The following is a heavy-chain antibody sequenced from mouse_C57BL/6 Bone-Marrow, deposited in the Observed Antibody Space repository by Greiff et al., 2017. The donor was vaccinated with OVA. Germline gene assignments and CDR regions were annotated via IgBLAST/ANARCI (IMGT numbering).Heavy chain of an antibody. Sequence: QVQLQQSGPGLVQPSQSLSITCTVSGFSLTSYGVHWVRQSPGQGLEWLGVIWSGGSTDYNAAFISRLSISKDNSKSQVFFKMNSRQADDTAIYYCARNGDYGSSLWFADWGQGTLVTVSA. V-gene: IGHV2-2*01. J-gene: IGHJ3*01. CDR3: ARNGDYGSSLWFAD. CDR1: GFSLTSYG. D-gene: IGHD1-1*01. CDR2: IWSGGST.